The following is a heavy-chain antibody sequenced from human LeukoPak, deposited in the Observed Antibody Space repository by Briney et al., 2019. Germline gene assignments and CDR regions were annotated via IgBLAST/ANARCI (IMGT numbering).Heavy chain of an antibody. V-gene: IGHV4-4*02. J-gene: IGHJ6*03. CDR1: GGSISSSNW. CDR2: IYHSGST. D-gene: IGHD3-10*01. Sequence: SETLSLTCAVSGGSISSSNWWSWVRQPPGKGLEWIGEIYHSGSTNYNPSLKSRVTISVDKSKNQFSLKLSSVTAADTAVYYRARDGSGSYYPYYYMDVWGKGTTVTISS. CDR3: ARDGSGSYYPYYYMDV.